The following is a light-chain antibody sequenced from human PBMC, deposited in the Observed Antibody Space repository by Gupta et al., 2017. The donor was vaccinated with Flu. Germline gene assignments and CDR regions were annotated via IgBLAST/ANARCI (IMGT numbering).Light chain of an antibody. CDR1: SSNIGSNT. J-gene: IGLJ3*02. V-gene: IGLV1-44*01. CDR2: KNN. CDR3: AAWDDSLNAWV. Sequence: RVTISCSGSSSNIGSNTVNWYQHRPGTAPKLLIYKNNQRPSGVPDRFSGSKSDTSASLAISGLQSEDEDNYYCAAWDDSLNAWVFGGGTKVTVL.